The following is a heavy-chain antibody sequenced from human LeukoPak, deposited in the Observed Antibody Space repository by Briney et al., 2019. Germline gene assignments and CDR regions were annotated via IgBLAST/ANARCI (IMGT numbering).Heavy chain of an antibody. J-gene: IGHJ3*01. CDR3: AKYYYDSGGRGNDAFDV. D-gene: IGHD3-22*01. V-gene: IGHV3-23*01. CDR1: GFSFGSYA. Sequence: PGGSLRLSCATSGFSFGSYAMSWVRQAPGKGLEWVSSISGSGMLTYYADSVRGRFTISRDNSKNTLHLQMSSLRAEDTATFYCAKYYYDSGGRGNDAFDVWGQGTLVTVSS. CDR2: ISGSGMLT.